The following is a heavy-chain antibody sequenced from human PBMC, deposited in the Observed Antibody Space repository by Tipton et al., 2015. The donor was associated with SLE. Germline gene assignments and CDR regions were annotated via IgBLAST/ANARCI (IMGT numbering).Heavy chain of an antibody. CDR3: ARVEGDGYFDY. Sequence: TLSPTCTVSGGSISSGDYYWSWIRQPPGKGLEWIGYIYYSGITYYNPSLKSRVTVSVDTSKKQFSLKLNSVTAADTAVYYCARVEGDGYFDYWGQGTLVTVSS. CDR2: IYYSGIT. D-gene: IGHD3-10*01. V-gene: IGHV4-30-4*01. CDR1: GGSISSGDYY. J-gene: IGHJ4*02.